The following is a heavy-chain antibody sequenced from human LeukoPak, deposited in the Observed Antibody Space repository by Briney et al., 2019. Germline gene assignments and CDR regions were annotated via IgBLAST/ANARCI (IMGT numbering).Heavy chain of an antibody. V-gene: IGHV4-59*01. CDR3: ARGEWELDAFDI. Sequence: SETLSLTCIVSGGSISSYYWSWIRQPPGKGLEWIGYIYYSGSTNYNPSLKSRVTISVDTSKNQFSLKLSSVTAADTAVYYCARGEWELDAFDIWGQGTMVTVSS. CDR1: GGSISSYY. J-gene: IGHJ3*02. D-gene: IGHD1-26*01. CDR2: IYYSGST.